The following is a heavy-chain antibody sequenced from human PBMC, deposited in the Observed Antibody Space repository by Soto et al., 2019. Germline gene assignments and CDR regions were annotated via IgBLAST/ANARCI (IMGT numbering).Heavy chain of an antibody. D-gene: IGHD1-1*01. J-gene: IGHJ4*02. Sequence: EVQLLVSGVGLVQPWWSLRLSCVVAGLTFSRADLSWVRQPPGKGLEWVSASGGSDLSTHYVDSVKGRCTISRASSKNTLYLQMNSLSAEDTAVYYCVTHSWNYWCQGTLGTVSS. V-gene: IGHV3-23*01. CDR3: VTHSWNY. CDR1: GLTFSRAD. CDR2: SGGSDLST.